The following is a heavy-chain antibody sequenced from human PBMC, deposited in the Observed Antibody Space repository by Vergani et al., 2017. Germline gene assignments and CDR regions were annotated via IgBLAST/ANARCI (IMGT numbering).Heavy chain of an antibody. CDR2: ISGSGGST. CDR1: GFTFDDYA. D-gene: IGHD5/OR15-5a*01. J-gene: IGHJ1*01. Sequence: EVQLVESGGGLVQPGRSLRLSCAASGFTFDDYAMHWVRQAPGKGLEWVSGISGSGGSTYYADSVKGRFTISRDNSKNTLYLQMTSLRAEDTAVYYCAKVLRAREYFQHWGQGTLVTVSS. CDR3: AKVLRAREYFQH. V-gene: IGHV3-23*04.